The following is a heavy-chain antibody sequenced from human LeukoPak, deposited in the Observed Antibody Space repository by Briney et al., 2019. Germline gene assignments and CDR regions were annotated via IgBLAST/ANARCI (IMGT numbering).Heavy chain of an antibody. J-gene: IGHJ4*02. CDR2: ISDNGGSI. Sequence: PGGTLRLSCAASGFTFSSFGMTWVRQAPGKGLEWVSAISDNGGSIFYADSVKGRFTISRDNAKNSLYLRMNSLRAEDTAVYYCASHQTYFQPFDYWGQGTLVTVSS. D-gene: IGHD2/OR15-2a*01. CDR3: ASHQTYFQPFDY. CDR1: GFTFSSFG. V-gene: IGHV3-23*01.